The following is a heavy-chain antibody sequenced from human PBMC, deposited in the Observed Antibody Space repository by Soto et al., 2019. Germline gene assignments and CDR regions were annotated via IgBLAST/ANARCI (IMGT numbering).Heavy chain of an antibody. CDR1: GGSISSSPW. CDR3: TTSHAGELNN. V-gene: IGHV4-4*02. Sequence: QVQLQESGPGLVKPSGTLSLTCAVSGGSISSSPWWTWVRQSPGKGLEWSGEIFESGATNYNPSLKSRLTMSVDKSKNQFSLTLSSLTAADTAVYFCTTSHAGELNNWGQGTLVTVSS. J-gene: IGHJ4*02. D-gene: IGHD1-7*01. CDR2: IFESGAT.